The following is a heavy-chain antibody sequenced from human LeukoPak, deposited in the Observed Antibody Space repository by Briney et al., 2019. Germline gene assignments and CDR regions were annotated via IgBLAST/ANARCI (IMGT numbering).Heavy chain of an antibody. CDR1: GFPISTNG. J-gene: IGHJ4*02. Sequence: GGSLRLSCAASGFPISTNGMSWVRQAPGKGLEWVSGIVGGDGGTYYADSVKGRFIISRDNSKNTLYVQMNSLRAEDTAVYYCAKGTMVRGFDYWGQGTLVTVSS. D-gene: IGHD3-10*01. CDR3: AKGTMVRGFDY. V-gene: IGHV3-23*01. CDR2: IVGGDGGT.